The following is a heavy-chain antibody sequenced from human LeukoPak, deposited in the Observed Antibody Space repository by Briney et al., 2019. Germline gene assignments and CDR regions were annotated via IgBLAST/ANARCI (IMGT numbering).Heavy chain of an antibody. CDR2: IHYSGST. D-gene: IGHD3-16*02. J-gene: IGHJ4*02. Sequence: SETLSLTCTVSGGSISSSSYYWGWIRQPPGKGLEWIGTIHYSGSTYYNPSLKSRVTISVDTSKNQFSLKLSSVTAADTAVYYCARGGYHSYYFDYWGQGTLVTVSS. CDR1: GGSISSSSYY. CDR3: ARGGYHSYYFDY. V-gene: IGHV4-39*07.